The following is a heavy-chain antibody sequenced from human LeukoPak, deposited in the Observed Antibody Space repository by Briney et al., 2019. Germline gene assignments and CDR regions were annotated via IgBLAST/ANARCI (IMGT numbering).Heavy chain of an antibody. J-gene: IGHJ4*02. D-gene: IGHD3-22*01. Sequence: GGSLRLSCAASGFTFSSYGMHWVRQAPGKGLEWVAVIWYDGSNKYYADSVKGRFTISRDNSKNTLYLQMNSLRAEDTAVYYCAKEPYPYDSSGYCDYWGQGTLVTVSS. CDR2: IWYDGSNK. CDR1: GFTFSSYG. CDR3: AKEPYPYDSSGYCDY. V-gene: IGHV3-33*06.